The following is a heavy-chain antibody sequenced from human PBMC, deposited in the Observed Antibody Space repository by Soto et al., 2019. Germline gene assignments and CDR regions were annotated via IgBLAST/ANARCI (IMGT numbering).Heavy chain of an antibody. J-gene: IGHJ5*01. CDR3: ARGRYCLTGRCFPNWFDS. D-gene: IGHD7-27*01. Sequence: SETLSLTCTVSGGSISSGDYYWSWIRQPPGKGLEWIEYIYYSGSTYYNPSLKSRVTISVDTSKNQFSLKLSSVTAADTAVYFCARGRYCLTGRCFPNWFDSWGQGALVTVSS. CDR1: GGSISSGDYY. V-gene: IGHV4-30-4*01. CDR2: IYYSGST.